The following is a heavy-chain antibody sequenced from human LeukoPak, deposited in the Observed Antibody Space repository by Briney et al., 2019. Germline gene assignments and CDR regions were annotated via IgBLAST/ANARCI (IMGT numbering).Heavy chain of an antibody. CDR3: ARVSRYDSSGYYSSLGY. CDR2: INAGNGNT. D-gene: IGHD3-22*01. V-gene: IGHV1-3*01. CDR1: GYTFTSYA. J-gene: IGHJ4*02. Sequence: ASVKVSCKASGYTFTSYAMHWVRQAPGQRLEWMGWINAGNGNTKYSQKFQGRVTITRDTSASTAYMELSSLRSEDTAVYCCARVSRYDSSGYYSSLGYWGQGTLVTVSS.